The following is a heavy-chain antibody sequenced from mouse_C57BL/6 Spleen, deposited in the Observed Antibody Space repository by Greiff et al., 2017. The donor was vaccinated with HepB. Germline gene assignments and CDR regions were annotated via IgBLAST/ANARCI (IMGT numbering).Heavy chain of an antibody. CDR3: ASYYSNYEEFAY. V-gene: IGHV1-64*01. Sequence: QVQLQQPGAELVKPGASVKLSCKASGYTFTSYWMHWVKQRPGQGLEWIGMIHPNSGSTNYNEKFKSKATLTVDKSSSTAYMQLSSLTSEDSAVYYCASYYSNYEEFAYWGQGTLVTVSS. D-gene: IGHD2-5*01. CDR1: GYTFTSYW. J-gene: IGHJ3*01. CDR2: IHPNSGST.